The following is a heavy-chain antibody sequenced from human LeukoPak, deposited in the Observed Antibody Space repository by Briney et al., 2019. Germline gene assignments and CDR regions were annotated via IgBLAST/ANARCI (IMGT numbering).Heavy chain of an antibody. CDR3: ARGFKRGGSCYLGY. V-gene: IGHV1-8*01. Sequence: GASVKVSCKASGYTFTSYDINWVRQATGQGLEWKGWMNPNSGNTGYAQKFQGRVTMTRNTSISTAYMELSSLRSEDTAVYYCARGFKRGGSCYLGYWGQGTLVTVSS. D-gene: IGHD2-15*01. J-gene: IGHJ4*02. CDR2: MNPNSGNT. CDR1: GYTFTSYD.